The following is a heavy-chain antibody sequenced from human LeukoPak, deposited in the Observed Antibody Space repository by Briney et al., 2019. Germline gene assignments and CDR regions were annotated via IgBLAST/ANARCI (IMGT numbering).Heavy chain of an antibody. CDR1: GFTVSSNY. Sequence: GGSLRLSCAASGFTVSSNYMSWVRQAPGKGLERVSVIYSGGSTYYADSVKGRFTISRDNSKNTLYLQMNSLRAEDTAVYYCARERKYSSGWYLIDYWGQGTLVTVSS. CDR3: ARERKYSSGWYLIDY. CDR2: IYSGGST. J-gene: IGHJ4*02. V-gene: IGHV3-53*01. D-gene: IGHD6-19*01.